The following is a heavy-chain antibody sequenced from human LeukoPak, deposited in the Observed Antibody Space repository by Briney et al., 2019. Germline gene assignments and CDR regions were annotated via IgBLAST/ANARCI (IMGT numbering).Heavy chain of an antibody. V-gene: IGHV3-7*03. CDR1: GFTFSSYW. CDR2: INHNGNVN. Sequence: QSGRSLRLSCAASGFTFSSYWMNWARQAPGKGPEWVASINHNGNVNYYVDSVKGRFTISRDNAKNSLYLQMSNLRAEDTAVYFCARGGGLDVWGQGATVTVSS. J-gene: IGHJ6*02. CDR3: ARGGGLDV. D-gene: IGHD3-16*01.